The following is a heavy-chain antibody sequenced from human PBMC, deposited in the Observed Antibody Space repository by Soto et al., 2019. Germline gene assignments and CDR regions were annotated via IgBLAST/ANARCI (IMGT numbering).Heavy chain of an antibody. CDR3: ARGYDLWSGYYYPYGMDG. D-gene: IGHD3-3*01. CDR1: GFTFSSYA. CDR2: ISYDGSNK. J-gene: IGHJ6*02. V-gene: IGHV3-30-3*01. Sequence: GGSLRLSCAASGFTFSSYAMHWVRQAPGKGLEWVAVISYDGSNKNYADSVKGRFTISRDNSKNTLYLQMNSLRAEDTAVYYCARGYDLWSGYYYPYGMDGWGQGTTVTVSS.